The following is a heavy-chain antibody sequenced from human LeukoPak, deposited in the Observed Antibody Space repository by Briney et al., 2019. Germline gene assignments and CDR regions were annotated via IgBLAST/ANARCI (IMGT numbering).Heavy chain of an antibody. D-gene: IGHD4-11*01. Sequence: PGGSLRLSCAASGFTVSSNYMSWVRQAPGKGLEWVSVIYSGGNTYYADSVKGRFTISRDNSKNTLYLQMTSLRAEDTAVYYCARDQTTQYYFDSWGQGTLVTVSS. CDR2: IYSGGNT. J-gene: IGHJ4*02. CDR3: ARDQTTQYYFDS. V-gene: IGHV3-53*01. CDR1: GFTVSSNY.